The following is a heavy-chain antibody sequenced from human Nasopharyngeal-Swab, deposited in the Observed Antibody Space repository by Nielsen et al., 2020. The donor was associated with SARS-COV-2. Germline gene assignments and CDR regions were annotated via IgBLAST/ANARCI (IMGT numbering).Heavy chain of an antibody. CDR1: GFSFSTYG. V-gene: IGHV3-33*01. D-gene: IGHD3-10*01. CDR3: ARGSSVHAFDV. J-gene: IGHJ3*01. CDR2: IWYDGSNK. Sequence: GESLKISYAASGFSFSTYGMHWVRQSPVKGLEWLTNIWYDGSNKYYADSVKGRFTVSRDNSKNTLFLEMDSLRAEDTAVYYCARGSSVHAFDVWGQGTEVTVSS.